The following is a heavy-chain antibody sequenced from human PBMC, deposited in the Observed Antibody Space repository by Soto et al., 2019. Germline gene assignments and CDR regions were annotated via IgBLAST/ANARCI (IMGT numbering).Heavy chain of an antibody. V-gene: IGHV3-66*01. CDR3: ARDTPAAAGAEYFQH. Sequence: GGSLRLSCAASGFTVSSNYMSWVRQAPGKGLEWVSVIYSGGSTYYADSVKGRFTISRDNSKNTLYLQMNSLRAEDTAVYYCARDTPAAAGAEYFQHWGQGTLVTVSS. J-gene: IGHJ1*01. D-gene: IGHD6-13*01. CDR1: GFTVSSNY. CDR2: IYSGGST.